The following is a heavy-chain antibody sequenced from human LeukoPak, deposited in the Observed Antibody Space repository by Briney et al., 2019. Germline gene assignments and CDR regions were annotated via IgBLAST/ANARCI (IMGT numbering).Heavy chain of an antibody. J-gene: IGHJ4*02. V-gene: IGHV4-34*01. D-gene: IGHD6-6*01. CDR2: INHSGST. CDR1: GGSFSGYY. CDR3: ARPYTSDIKYDH. Sequence: PSETLSLTCAVYGGSFSGYYWSWIRQPPGKGLEWIGEINHSGSTKYNPSLKSRVTISVDTSENQFSLKLSSVTAADTGVYYCARPYTSDIKYDHWNQGTLVTVSS.